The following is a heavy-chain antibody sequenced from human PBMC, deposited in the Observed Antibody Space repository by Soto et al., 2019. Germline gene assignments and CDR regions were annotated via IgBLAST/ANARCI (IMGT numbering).Heavy chain of an antibody. V-gene: IGHV3-33*01. CDR2: IWYDGSNK. D-gene: IGHD5-18*01. CDR1: GFTFSSYG. J-gene: IGHJ4*02. CDR3: AREGRYGRDFDY. Sequence: PGGSLRLSCAASGFTFSSYGMHWVRQAPGKGLEWVAVIWYDGSNKYYADSVKGRFTISRDNSKNTLYLQMNSLRAEDTAVYYCAREGRYGRDFDYWGQGTLVTVSS.